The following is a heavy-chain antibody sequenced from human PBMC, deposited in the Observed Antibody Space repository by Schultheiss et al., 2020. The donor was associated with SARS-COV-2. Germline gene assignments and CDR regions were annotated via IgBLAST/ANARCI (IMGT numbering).Heavy chain of an antibody. CDR3: ARDLGLAVAPRSDY. J-gene: IGHJ4*02. Sequence: ASVKVSCKASGYTFTGYYMHWVRQAPGQGLEWMGWINPNSGGTNYAQKLQGRVTMTTDTSTSTAYMELRSLRSDDTAVYYCARDLGLAVAPRSDYWGQGTLVTVSS. V-gene: IGHV1-2*02. CDR2: INPNSGGT. CDR1: GYTFTGYY. D-gene: IGHD6-19*01.